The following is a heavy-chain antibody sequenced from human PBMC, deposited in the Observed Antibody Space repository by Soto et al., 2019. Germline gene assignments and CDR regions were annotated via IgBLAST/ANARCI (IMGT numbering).Heavy chain of an antibody. V-gene: IGHV1-58*02. D-gene: IGHD3-22*01. J-gene: IGHJ3*02. CDR1: GFTFSTSA. CDR3: AATYYYDSNDYYFDAFDI. Sequence: QMHLVQSGPEVKKPGTSVKVSCKASGFTFSTSAMQWVRQARGQRLEWIGWIVVGSGNTNYAQKFQERGTITRDMSTSTAYMELSSLSSEDTAVYYCAATYYYDSNDYYFDAFDIWGQGTMVTVSS. CDR2: IVVGSGNT.